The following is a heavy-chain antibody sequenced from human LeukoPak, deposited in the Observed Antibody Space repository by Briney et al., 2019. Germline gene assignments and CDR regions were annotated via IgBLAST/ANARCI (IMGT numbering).Heavy chain of an antibody. CDR2: INHSGST. CDR1: GGSFSGYY. CDR3: ASQPASSGYDQFDY. J-gene: IGHJ4*02. V-gene: IGHV4-34*01. D-gene: IGHD3-22*01. Sequence: PSETQSLTCAVYGGSFSGYYWSWIRQPPGKGLEWIGEINHSGSTNYNPSLKSRVTISVDTSKNQFSLKLSSVTAADTAVYYCASQPASSGYDQFDYWGQGTLVTVSS.